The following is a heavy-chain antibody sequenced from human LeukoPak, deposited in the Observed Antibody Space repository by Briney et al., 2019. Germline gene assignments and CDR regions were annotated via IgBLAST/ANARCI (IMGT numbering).Heavy chain of an antibody. CDR3: ARTLGGSLDY. V-gene: IGHV4-61*01. D-gene: IGHD3-16*01. J-gene: IGHJ4*02. Sequence: KPSETLSLTCTVSGGSVSSGSYYWSWIRQPPGKGLEWIGYIYYSGSTNYNPSLKSRVTISVDTSKNQFSLKLSSVTAADTAVYYCARTLGGSLDYWGQGTLVTVSS. CDR1: GGSVSSGSYY. CDR2: IYYSGST.